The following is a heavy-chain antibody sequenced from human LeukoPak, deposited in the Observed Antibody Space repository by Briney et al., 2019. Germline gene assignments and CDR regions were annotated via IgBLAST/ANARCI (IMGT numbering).Heavy chain of an antibody. V-gene: IGHV1-18*01. CDR3: ARDPPGVDDILTGYWFDP. Sequence: ASVKVPCKASGYTFTSYGISWVRQAPGQGLEWMGWISAYNGNTNYAQKLQGRVTMTTDTSTSTAYMELRSLRSDDTAVYYCARDPPGVDDILTGYWFDPWGQGTLVTVSS. D-gene: IGHD3-9*01. CDR1: GYTFTSYG. J-gene: IGHJ5*02. CDR2: ISAYNGNT.